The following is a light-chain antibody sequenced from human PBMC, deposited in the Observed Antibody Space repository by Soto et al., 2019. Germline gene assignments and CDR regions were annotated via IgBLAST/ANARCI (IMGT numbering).Light chain of an antibody. CDR3: HQYSFTSRT. V-gene: IGKV3-11*01. Sequence: VVTQSPATLTFSPGDRATLSCRASQSINNYLGCHQQKPGQAPRLLISDASNRATGVPARFSGSGSGTEFTLTISNLQAEDSAIYHCHQYSFTSRTFCEGTNVDIK. CDR1: QSINNY. CDR2: DAS. J-gene: IGKJ1*01.